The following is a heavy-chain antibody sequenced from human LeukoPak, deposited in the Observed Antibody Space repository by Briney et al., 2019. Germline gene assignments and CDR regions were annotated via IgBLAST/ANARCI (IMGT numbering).Heavy chain of an antibody. V-gene: IGHV3-48*03. CDR1: GFTFSTFE. CDR2: IRSSHRPI. D-gene: IGHD6-13*01. J-gene: IGHJ4*02. CDR3: ARSRGTGYSSSNAFDY. Sequence: GGSLRLSCAASGFTFSTFEMNWVRQAPGKGLEWVSYIRSSHRPIYYADSVKGRFTISRDNSKNTLYLQMNSLRADDTAVYYCARSRGTGYSSSNAFDYWGQGTLVTVSS.